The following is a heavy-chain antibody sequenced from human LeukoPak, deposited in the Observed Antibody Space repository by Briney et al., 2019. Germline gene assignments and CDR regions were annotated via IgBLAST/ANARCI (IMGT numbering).Heavy chain of an antibody. J-gene: IGHJ4*02. CDR1: GYTFTCYY. CDR3: ARYSSSSPAESIDY. Sequence: ASVKVSCKASGYTFTCYYMHWVRQAPGQGLEWMGWINPNSGGTNYAQKFQGRVTMTRDTSISTAYMELSRLRSDDTAVYYCARYSSSSPAESIDYWGQGTLVTVSS. CDR2: INPNSGGT. V-gene: IGHV1-2*02. D-gene: IGHD6-13*01.